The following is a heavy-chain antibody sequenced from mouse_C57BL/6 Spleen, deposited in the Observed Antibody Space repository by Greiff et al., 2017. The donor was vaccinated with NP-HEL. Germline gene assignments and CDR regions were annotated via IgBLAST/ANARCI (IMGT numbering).Heavy chain of an antibody. Sequence: DVQLVESGPGMVKPSQSLSLTCTVTGYSITSGYDWHWIRHFPGNKLEWMGYISYSGSTNYNPSLKSRISITHDTSKNHFFLKLNSVTTEDTATYYCARGALDYYGSSYGWYFDVWGTGTTVTVSS. D-gene: IGHD1-1*01. J-gene: IGHJ1*03. CDR1: GYSITSGYD. CDR2: ISYSGST. CDR3: ARGALDYYGSSYGWYFDV. V-gene: IGHV3-1*01.